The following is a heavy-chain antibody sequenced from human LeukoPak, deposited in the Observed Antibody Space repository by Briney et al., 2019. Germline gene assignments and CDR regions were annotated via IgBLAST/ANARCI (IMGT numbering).Heavy chain of an antibody. CDR3: ARVGTALIAAFDY. Sequence: GRSLRLSCAASGFTFSSYAMHWVRQAPGKGLEWVAVISYDGSNKYYADSVKGRFTISRDNSKNTLYLQMNSLRAEDTAVYYCARVGTALIAAFDYWGQGTLVTVSS. CDR2: ISYDGSNK. D-gene: IGHD6-6*01. CDR1: GFTFSSYA. J-gene: IGHJ4*02. V-gene: IGHV3-30*01.